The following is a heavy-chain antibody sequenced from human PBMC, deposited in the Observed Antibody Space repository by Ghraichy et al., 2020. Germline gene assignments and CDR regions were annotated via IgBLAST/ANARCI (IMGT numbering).Heavy chain of an antibody. Sequence: SETLSLTCAVYGGSFSGYYWSWIRQPPGKGLEWIGEINHSGSTNYNPSLKSRVTISVDTSKNQFSLKLSSVTAADTAVYYCARGGRYSSSQWQLVRERWFDPWGQGTLVTVSS. J-gene: IGHJ5*02. CDR1: GGSFSGYY. CDR3: ARGGRYSSSQWQLVRERWFDP. D-gene: IGHD6-6*01. CDR2: INHSGST. V-gene: IGHV4-34*01.